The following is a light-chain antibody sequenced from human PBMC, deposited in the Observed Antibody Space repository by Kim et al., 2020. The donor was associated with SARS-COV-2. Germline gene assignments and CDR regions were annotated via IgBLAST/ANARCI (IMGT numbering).Light chain of an antibody. V-gene: IGKV3-15*01. CDR1: QSVSTD. Sequence: VMTQSPATLSVSPGERATLSCRASQSVSTDLAWYQHKPGRAPRLLIYGASTRATGIPARFSGSGSGTEFTLTFSSLQSEDFAVYYCQQYYDWPRTFGQGTKVDIK. J-gene: IGKJ1*01. CDR3: QQYYDWPRT. CDR2: GAS.